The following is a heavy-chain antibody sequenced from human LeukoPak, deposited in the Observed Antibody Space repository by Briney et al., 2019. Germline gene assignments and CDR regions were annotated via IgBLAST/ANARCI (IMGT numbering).Heavy chain of an antibody. Sequence: ASVKVSCKASGYTFTSYGISWVRQAPGQGLEWMGWISAYNGNTNYAQKLQGRVTMTTDTSTSTAYMELSSLRSEDTAVYYCARDDDYGDYGLNFDYWGQGTLVTVSS. D-gene: IGHD4-17*01. CDR2: ISAYNGNT. CDR3: ARDDDYGDYGLNFDY. V-gene: IGHV1-18*01. CDR1: GYTFTSYG. J-gene: IGHJ4*02.